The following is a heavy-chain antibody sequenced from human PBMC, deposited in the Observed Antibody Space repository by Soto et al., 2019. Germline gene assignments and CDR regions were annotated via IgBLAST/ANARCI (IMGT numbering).Heavy chain of an antibody. CDR2: INAGNGNT. Sequence: ASVKVSCKASGYTFTSYAMHWVRQAPGQRLEWMGWINAGNGNTNYSQKFQGRVTITRDTSTSTAYMELSSLRSEDTAVYYCASPGRYCSSSSCYIGAFDIWGQGTMVTVSS. J-gene: IGHJ3*02. V-gene: IGHV1-3*01. CDR3: ASPGRYCSSSSCYIGAFDI. D-gene: IGHD2-2*02. CDR1: GYTFTSYA.